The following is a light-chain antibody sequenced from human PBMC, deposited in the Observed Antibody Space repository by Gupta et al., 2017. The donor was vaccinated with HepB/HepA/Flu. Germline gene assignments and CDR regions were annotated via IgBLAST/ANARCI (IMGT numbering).Light chain of an antibody. Sequence: EIVMTQSPPSLLVTPGAPASISCRSSQSLLPSNGYNYLDWYLQKPGQSPQLLIYLGSNRDSGVPDRFSGSGSGTQFTLKINKVEAEDAGVYYCMQALQAPLTFGGGTKVEIK. CDR1: QSLLPSNGYNY. J-gene: IGKJ4*01. CDR2: LGS. CDR3: MQALQAPLT. V-gene: IGKV2-28*01.